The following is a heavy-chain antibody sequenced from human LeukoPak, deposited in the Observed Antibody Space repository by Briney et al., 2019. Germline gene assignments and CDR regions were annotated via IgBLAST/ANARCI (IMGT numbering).Heavy chain of an antibody. Sequence: PGGSLRLSCAASGFTFNSYAMSWVRQAPGKGLEWVSAISGSGRSTNYVDSVKGRFTISRDNSKNTLYLQMSSLRVEDTAVYYCAKGVWFGENAFDIWGQGTMVTVSS. CDR2: ISGSGRST. V-gene: IGHV3-23*01. D-gene: IGHD3-10*01. J-gene: IGHJ3*02. CDR3: AKGVWFGENAFDI. CDR1: GFTFNSYA.